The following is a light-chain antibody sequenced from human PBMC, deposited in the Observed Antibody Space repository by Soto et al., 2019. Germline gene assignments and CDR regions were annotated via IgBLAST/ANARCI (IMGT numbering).Light chain of an antibody. J-gene: IGKJ1*01. V-gene: IGKV1-39*01. Sequence: DIQMTQSPSTLSASVGDRVIITCRASQSISNYLNWYQQKPGKAPKLLIYSASSLQSGVPSRFSGTGSGTDFTLTVSSLQPEDFATYYCQQANSFPPWTFGQGTKVDIK. CDR1: QSISNY. CDR2: SAS. CDR3: QQANSFPPWT.